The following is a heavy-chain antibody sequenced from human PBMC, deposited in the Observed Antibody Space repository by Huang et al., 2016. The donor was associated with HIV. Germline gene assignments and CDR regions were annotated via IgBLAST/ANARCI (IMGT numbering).Heavy chain of an antibody. D-gene: IGHD6-19*01. V-gene: IGHV3-15*01. Sequence: EVQLVESGGGLVKPGGSLRLSCAASGFTFSNAWMSWVRQGPGKGLEWVGRIKSKTEGGTTDYAETVKGRFTISRDDSKNTLYLQMNSLKTEDTAVYYCTTESESSGWTMDHDAFDIWGQGTMVTVSS. CDR3: TTESESSGWTMDHDAFDI. CDR2: IKSKTEGGTT. CDR1: GFTFSNAW. J-gene: IGHJ3*02.